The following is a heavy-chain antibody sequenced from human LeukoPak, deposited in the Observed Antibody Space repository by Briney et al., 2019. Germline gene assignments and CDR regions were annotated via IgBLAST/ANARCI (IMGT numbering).Heavy chain of an antibody. CDR2: IWHDGSVE. V-gene: IGHV3-33*06. D-gene: IGHD3-16*01. CDR3: AKEGDQFRGYLDA. J-gene: IGHJ6*03. Sequence: GGSLRLSCAASGFMFSRLGMQWVRQAPGEGLEWVALIWHDGSVEEYADSVKGRFTISRDNSQNTLYLQMNSLRDDDTAVYYCAKEGDQFRGYLDAWGKGTTVTVSS. CDR1: GFMFSRLG.